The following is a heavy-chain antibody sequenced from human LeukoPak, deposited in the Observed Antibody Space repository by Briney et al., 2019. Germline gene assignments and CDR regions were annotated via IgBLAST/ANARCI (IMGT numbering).Heavy chain of an antibody. Sequence: SETLSLTCTVSGGAPSSFYCSSIRQPAGQGLEWIGHIYTTGSTNYNPSLKSRVTMSIDTSKNQFSLKLNSVTAADTAVYYCAREALLKYYFDYWGQGTLVTVSS. CDR2: IYTTGST. J-gene: IGHJ4*02. V-gene: IGHV4-4*07. CDR1: GGAPSSFY. CDR3: AREALLKYYFDY.